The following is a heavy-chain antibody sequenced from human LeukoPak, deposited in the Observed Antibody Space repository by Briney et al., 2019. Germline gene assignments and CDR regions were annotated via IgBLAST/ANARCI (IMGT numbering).Heavy chain of an antibody. Sequence: GGSLRLSCAASGFTFSNAWMSWVRQAPGKGLEWVGRIKSKTDGGTTDYAAPVKGRFTISRDDSKNTLYLQMNSLKTEDTVVYYCTTSPIAVVVPAAISRPDYWGQGTLVTVSS. CDR2: IKSKTDGGTT. J-gene: IGHJ4*02. D-gene: IGHD2-2*02. CDR1: GFTFSNAW. CDR3: TTSPIAVVVPAAISRPDY. V-gene: IGHV3-15*01.